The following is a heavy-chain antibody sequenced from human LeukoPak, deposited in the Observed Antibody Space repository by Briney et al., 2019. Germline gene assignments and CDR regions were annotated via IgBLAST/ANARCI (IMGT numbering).Heavy chain of an antibody. V-gene: IGHV1-24*01. Sequence: VASVKVSCKVSGYTLTELSMHWVRQAPGKELEWMGGFDPEDGETIYAQKFQGRVTMTEDTSTDTAYMELSSLRSEDTAVYYCATVRVRYSYHPEFDYWGQGTLVTVSS. CDR2: FDPEDGET. D-gene: IGHD5-18*01. CDR1: GYTLTELS. J-gene: IGHJ4*02. CDR3: ATVRVRYSYHPEFDY.